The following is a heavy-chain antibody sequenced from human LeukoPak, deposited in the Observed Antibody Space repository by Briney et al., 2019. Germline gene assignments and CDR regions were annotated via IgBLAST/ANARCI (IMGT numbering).Heavy chain of an antibody. V-gene: IGHV3-15*01. J-gene: IGHJ4*02. D-gene: IGHD5/OR15-5a*01. CDR2: TKSETDGGTT. CDR3: TTDSLRFSRYHFDF. CDR1: GFTFSKTW. Sequence: GGSLRLSCAASGFTFSKTWMNWVRQAPGKGLEWVGRTKSETDGGTTDYAAPVKGRFTISRDDSKYTLYLQMNSLKTDDTAVYFCTTDSLRFSRYHFDFWGQGTLVTVST.